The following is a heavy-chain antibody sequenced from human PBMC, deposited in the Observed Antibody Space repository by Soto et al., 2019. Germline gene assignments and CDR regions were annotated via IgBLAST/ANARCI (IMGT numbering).Heavy chain of an antibody. J-gene: IGHJ3*01. V-gene: IGHV3-23*01. CDR3: ANYRFAGSNPAGAFEL. D-gene: IGHD1-26*01. Sequence: VQLQQWGAGLLKPSETLSLTCAVNGRSFSGYQWTWFRQPPGKGLEWVSTISATGSNTYYADTAKGRFTISRDNSKNTLYLQMNGLRLEDTAIYYCANYRFAGSNPAGAFELWGQGTMVSVSS. CDR1: GRSFSGYQ. CDR2: ISATGSNT.